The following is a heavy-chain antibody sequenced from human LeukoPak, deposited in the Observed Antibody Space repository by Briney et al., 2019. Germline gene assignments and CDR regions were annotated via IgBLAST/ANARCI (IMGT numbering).Heavy chain of an antibody. Sequence: ASVKVSCKVSGYTLTELSMHWVRQAPGKGLEWMGGFDPEDGETIYAQKFQGRVTMTEDTSTDTAYMELSSLRSEDTAVYYCAGSPSGEGNYYYYGMDVWGQGITVTVSS. V-gene: IGHV1-24*01. CDR3: AGSPSGEGNYYYYGMDV. CDR2: FDPEDGET. CDR1: GYTLTELS. J-gene: IGHJ6*02. D-gene: IGHD2-2*01.